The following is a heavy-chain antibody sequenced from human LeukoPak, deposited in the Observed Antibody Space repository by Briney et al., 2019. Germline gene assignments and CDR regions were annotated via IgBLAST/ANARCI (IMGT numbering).Heavy chain of an antibody. J-gene: IGHJ4*02. Sequence: GGSLRLSCAASGFTFSSYSMNWVRQAPGKGLEWVSYISSSSSTIYYADSVKGRFTISRDNAKNSLYLQMNSLRAEDTAVYYCARDPGYSGFNFDYWGQGTLVTVSS. CDR1: GFTFSSYS. CDR2: ISSSSSTI. CDR3: ARDPGYSGFNFDY. D-gene: IGHD5-12*01. V-gene: IGHV3-48*01.